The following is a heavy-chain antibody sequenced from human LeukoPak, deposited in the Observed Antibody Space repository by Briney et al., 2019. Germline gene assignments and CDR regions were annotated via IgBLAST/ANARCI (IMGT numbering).Heavy chain of an antibody. CDR1: GYTFTSYY. D-gene: IGHD2-2*01. CDR3: ANLGSSELRVPASQGN. J-gene: IGHJ4*02. CDR2: INPSGGST. Sequence: ASVKVSCKASGYTFTSYYMHWVRQAPGQGLEWMGIINPSGGSTSYAQKFQGRVTMTRDTSTSTVYMELSSLRSEDTAVYYCANLGSSELRVPASQGNWGQGTLVTVSS. V-gene: IGHV1-46*01.